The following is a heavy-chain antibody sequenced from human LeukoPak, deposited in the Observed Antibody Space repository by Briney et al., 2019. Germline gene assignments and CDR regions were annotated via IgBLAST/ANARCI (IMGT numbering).Heavy chain of an antibody. CDR2: INSDGSST. D-gene: IGHD3-3*01. V-gene: IGHV3-74*01. Sequence: GGSLRLSCAASGFTFSSYWMHWVRQAPGKGLVWVSRINSDGSSTSYADSVKGRFTISRDNAKNSLFLQMSRLRAEDTAVYLCTRDRPYDSRSGSPIDFWGQGTLVTVSS. J-gene: IGHJ4*02. CDR1: GFTFSSYW. CDR3: TRDRPYDSRSGSPIDF.